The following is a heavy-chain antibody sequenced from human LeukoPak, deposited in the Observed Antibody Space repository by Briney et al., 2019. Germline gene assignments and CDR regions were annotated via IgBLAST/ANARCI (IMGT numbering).Heavy chain of an antibody. CDR2: ISYDGSNE. V-gene: IGHV3-30*04. Sequence: GGSLRLSCAASGFAFSSYAMHWVRQAPGKGLEWVAVISYDGSNEYYADSVKGRFTISRDNSKNTLFLQMNSLRPEDTAVYHCAKVALFSGYYPPFDSWGQGTLVTVSS. CDR3: AKVALFSGYYPPFDS. CDR1: GFAFSSYA. J-gene: IGHJ4*02. D-gene: IGHD3-22*01.